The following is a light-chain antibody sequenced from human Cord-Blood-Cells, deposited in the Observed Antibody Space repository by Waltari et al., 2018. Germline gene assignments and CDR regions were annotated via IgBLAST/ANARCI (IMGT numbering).Light chain of an antibody. J-gene: IGKJ1*01. CDR2: KAC. CDR3: QQYNSYSRT. Sequence: DIQMTQSPSPLSASVGDRVTTTCRASQSISSWLAWYQQKPGKAPKLLIYKACSLESGVPSRFSGSGSGTEFTLTISSLQPDDFATYYCQQYNSYSRTFGQGTKVEIK. V-gene: IGKV1-5*03. CDR1: QSISSW.